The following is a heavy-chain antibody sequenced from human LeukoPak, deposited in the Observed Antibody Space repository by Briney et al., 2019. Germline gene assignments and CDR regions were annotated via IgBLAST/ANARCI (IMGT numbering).Heavy chain of an antibody. Sequence: PGGSLRLSCAASGFTFTSYSMNWVRQAPGKGLEWVSSISTSGTYIYYADSVKGRFTISRDNAKNSLDLQMDSLRAEDTAVYYCARGGDGYNGDYWGQGTLVTVSS. J-gene: IGHJ4*02. D-gene: IGHD5-24*01. CDR1: GFTFTSYS. V-gene: IGHV3-21*01. CDR2: ISTSGTYI. CDR3: ARGGDGYNGDY.